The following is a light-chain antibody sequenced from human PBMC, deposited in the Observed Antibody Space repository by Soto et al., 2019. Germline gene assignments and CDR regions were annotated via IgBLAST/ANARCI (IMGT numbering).Light chain of an antibody. CDR1: QNIRTW. J-gene: IGKJ1*01. CDR2: DAS. CDR3: QQYNTNPWT. V-gene: IGKV1-5*01. Sequence: DIQMTQSPSTLSASVGDRVTITCRASQNIRTWLAWYQQKPGKAPKLLIYDASSLKSGVPSRFSGGGSGTEFTLTISSLQPDDFTTYYCQQYNTNPWTFGQGTKV.